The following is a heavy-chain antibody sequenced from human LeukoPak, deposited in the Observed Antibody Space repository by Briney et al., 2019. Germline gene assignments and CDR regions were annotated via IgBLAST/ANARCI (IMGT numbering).Heavy chain of an antibody. CDR3: ARHMKGSTVVTPSAFDV. CDR1: GDSISSDNHN. J-gene: IGHJ3*01. D-gene: IGHD4-23*01. Sequence: PSETLSLTCTVSGDSISSDNHNWGWIRQPPGKGPEWIGTLYFSGTIYYNPSLKGRITVPVDTSKNQFSLNLSSVTAADTAVYYCARHMKGSTVVTPSAFDVWGQGTMVTVSS. CDR2: LYFSGTI. V-gene: IGHV4-39*01.